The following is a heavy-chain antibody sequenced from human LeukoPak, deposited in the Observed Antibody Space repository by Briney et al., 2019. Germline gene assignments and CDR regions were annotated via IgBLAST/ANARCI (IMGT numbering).Heavy chain of an antibody. J-gene: IGHJ6*02. D-gene: IGHD2-2*01. Sequence: GGSLRLSCTASGFTFCDYAMSWVRQAPGKGLEWVGFIRSKAYGGTTEYAASVKGRFTISRDDSKSIAYLQMNSLKTEDTAVYYCTRDRRPWGSSYYYYGMDVWGQGTTVTVSS. V-gene: IGHV3-49*04. CDR1: GFTFCDYA. CDR3: TRDRRPWGSSYYYYGMDV. CDR2: IRSKAYGGTT.